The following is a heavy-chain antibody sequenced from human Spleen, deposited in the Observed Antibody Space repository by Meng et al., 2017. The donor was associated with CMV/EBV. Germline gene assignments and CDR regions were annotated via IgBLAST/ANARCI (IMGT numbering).Heavy chain of an antibody. D-gene: IGHD2-2*01. CDR3: ARTFCSTSSCYKDFDY. CDR2: SSSSGSTI. V-gene: IGHV3-48*03. CDR1: RFTFSSYE. Sequence: SLKISCVGSRFTFSSYEMNWVRQAPGKGLEWISYSSSSGSTIYYADSVKGRFTVSRDNAQSSLYLQMNSLRVEDTAIYYCARTFCSTSSCYKDFDYWGQGTLVTVSS. J-gene: IGHJ4*02.